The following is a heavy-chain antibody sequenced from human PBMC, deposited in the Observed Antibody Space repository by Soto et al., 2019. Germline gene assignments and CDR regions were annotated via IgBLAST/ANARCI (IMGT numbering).Heavy chain of an antibody. V-gene: IGHV1-8*01. CDR3: ARAITMVRGVIEPYYYYYYGMDV. Sequence: AAVKVSCKASGYTFTSYDINWVRQATGQGLEWMGWMNPNSGNTGYAQKFQGRVTMTRNTSISTAYMELSSLRSEDTAVYYCARAITMVRGVIEPYYYYYYGMDVWGQGTTVTVSS. D-gene: IGHD3-10*01. CDR2: MNPNSGNT. J-gene: IGHJ6*02. CDR1: GYTFTSYD.